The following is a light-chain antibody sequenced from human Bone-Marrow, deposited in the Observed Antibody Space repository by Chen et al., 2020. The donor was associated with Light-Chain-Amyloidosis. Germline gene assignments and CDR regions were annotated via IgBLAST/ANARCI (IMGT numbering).Light chain of an antibody. CDR3: KDYNSYA. CDR2: KAC. V-gene: IGKV1-5*03. CDR1: QSISTW. J-gene: IGKJ3*01. Sequence: DIQMTQSPPTLSASVGDRVTITCRASQSISTWLAWYQQKPGKAPKLLIYKACRLESGDPSRVSGSGSGTECTLTISRLQPEECATYYCKDYNSYAVGPGTTVDIK.